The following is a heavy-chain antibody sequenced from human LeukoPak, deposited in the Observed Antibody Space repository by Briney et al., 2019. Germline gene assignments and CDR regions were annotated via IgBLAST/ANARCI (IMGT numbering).Heavy chain of an antibody. J-gene: IGHJ4*02. Sequence: SETLSLTCIVSGGSISRGSYYWNWIRQPAGKGLEWMGRIYNSGSTNYNPSLKSRVTISTDMSKNQFSLKLSSVTAADTAVYYCASAGYGGTSGFDYWGQGTLVTVSS. CDR3: ASAGYGGTSGFDY. D-gene: IGHD4-23*01. CDR2: IYNSGST. V-gene: IGHV4-61*02. CDR1: GGSISRGSYY.